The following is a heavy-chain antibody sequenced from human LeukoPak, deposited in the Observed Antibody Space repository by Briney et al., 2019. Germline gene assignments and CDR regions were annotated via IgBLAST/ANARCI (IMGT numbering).Heavy chain of an antibody. CDR1: GFSFGDYS. D-gene: IGHD2-2*01. J-gene: IGHJ4*02. Sequence: GGSLRLSCTASGFSFGDYSMNWVRQAPGKGLEWVGFIRSEVYGATTQYAASVKGRFTISRDNSKSIAYLQMNSLKTEDTAVYYCTSQLQLLTYFDYWGQGTLVTVSS. CDR2: IRSEVYGATT. CDR3: TSQLQLLTYFDY. V-gene: IGHV3-49*04.